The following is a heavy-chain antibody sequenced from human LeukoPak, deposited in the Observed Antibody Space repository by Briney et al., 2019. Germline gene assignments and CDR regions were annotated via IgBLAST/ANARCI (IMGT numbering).Heavy chain of an antibody. J-gene: IGHJ4*02. D-gene: IGHD6-19*01. CDR2: IYYSGST. CDR1: GGSISSGGYY. CDR3: AREVRYSSGWYAGDFDY. V-gene: IGHV4-31*03. Sequence: SQTLSLTCTVSGGSISSGGYYCSWIRQHPGKGLEWIGYIYYSGSTYYNPSLKSRVTISVDTSKTQFSLKLSSVTAADTAVYYCAREVRYSSGWYAGDFDYWGQGTLVTVSS.